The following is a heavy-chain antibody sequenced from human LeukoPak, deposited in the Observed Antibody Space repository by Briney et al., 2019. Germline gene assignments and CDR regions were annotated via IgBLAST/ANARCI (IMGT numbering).Heavy chain of an antibody. CDR1: GFTFTTYW. CDR3: ASSSSLGN. V-gene: IGHV3-7*01. D-gene: IGHD6-6*01. J-gene: IGHJ4*02. Sequence: GGSLRLSCAASGFTFTTYWMSWVRQLPGKGLEWVANINQDGTEKYYVDSVKGRFTISRDNAKNSLSLQMNSLRAEDTAVYYCASSSSLGNWGQGTLVTVSS. CDR2: INQDGTEK.